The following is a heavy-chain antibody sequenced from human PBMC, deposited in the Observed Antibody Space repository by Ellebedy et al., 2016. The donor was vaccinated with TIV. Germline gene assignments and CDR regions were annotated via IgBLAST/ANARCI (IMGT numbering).Heavy chain of an antibody. CDR2: IDGGGTIT. D-gene: IGHD2-15*01. Sequence: PGGSLRLSCAASGFTFSSNWMHWGRQAPGKGLLWVARIDGGGTITTYADSVKGRFTISRDNDKNTLYLQMNSLRAEDTAVYYCGKGNRVADNKLDSWGQGSLVTVSS. CDR1: GFTFSSNW. J-gene: IGHJ5*01. CDR3: GKGNRVADNKLDS. V-gene: IGHV3-74*01.